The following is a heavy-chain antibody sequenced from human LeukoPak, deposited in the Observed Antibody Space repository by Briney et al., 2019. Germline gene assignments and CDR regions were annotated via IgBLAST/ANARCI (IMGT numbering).Heavy chain of an antibody. V-gene: IGHV4-38-2*01. Sequence: PSETLSLTCAVSGYSISSSYYWGWIRQPPGKGLELIGTIYHSGSTHYNPSLKSRVTLSVDTSKNQFPLKLRSVTAADTAVYYCASLPSNTVTHDYWGQGTLVTVSS. CDR3: ASLPSNTVTHDY. CDR2: IYHSGST. J-gene: IGHJ4*02. CDR1: GYSISSSYY. D-gene: IGHD4-11*01.